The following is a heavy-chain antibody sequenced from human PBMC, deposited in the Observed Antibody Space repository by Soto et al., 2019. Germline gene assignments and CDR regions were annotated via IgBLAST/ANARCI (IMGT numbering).Heavy chain of an antibody. D-gene: IGHD3-10*01. V-gene: IGHV4-31*03. CDR1: GASLSSDDFY. J-gene: IGHJ4*02. CDR2: IDYDGTT. Sequence: QVQLQESGPGLVTPSETLSLTCTVSGASLSSDDFYRSWIRQLPGKGLEWIGFIDYDGTTSYNPSLKNRVLISTGTSKNQFSLKLMSVTAADTAIYYCAKDGGYNSGSYRFEYWGQGALVTVSS. CDR3: AKDGGYNSGSYRFEY.